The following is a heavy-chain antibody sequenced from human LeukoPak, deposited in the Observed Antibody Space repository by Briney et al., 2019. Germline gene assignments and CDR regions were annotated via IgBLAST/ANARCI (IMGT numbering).Heavy chain of an antibody. CDR3: ARDLTGYYRFDY. J-gene: IGHJ4*02. CDR2: MYYSGST. CDR1: GYSISSGYY. V-gene: IGHV4-38-2*02. Sequence: SETLPLTCAVSGYSISSGYYWGWIRQPPGKGLEWIGTMYYSGSTFYNPSLKSRVTISVDTSKKQFSLKPSSVTDADTAVYYCARDLTGYYRFDYWGQGTLVTVSS. D-gene: IGHD3-9*01.